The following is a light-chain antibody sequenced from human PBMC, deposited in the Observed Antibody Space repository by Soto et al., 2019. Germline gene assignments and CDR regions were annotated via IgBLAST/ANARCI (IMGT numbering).Light chain of an antibody. V-gene: IGKV3-20*01. J-gene: IGKJ2*01. Sequence: EIVLTQSPGTLSLPPGERATLSCRASQSVTSSYLVWYQQKPGQAPRLLIYGASSRATGIPDRFSGSGSGTDFTLTISRLEPEDFAVYYCQQYGSSLGYTFGQGTKLEIK. CDR2: GAS. CDR1: QSVTSSY. CDR3: QQYGSSLGYT.